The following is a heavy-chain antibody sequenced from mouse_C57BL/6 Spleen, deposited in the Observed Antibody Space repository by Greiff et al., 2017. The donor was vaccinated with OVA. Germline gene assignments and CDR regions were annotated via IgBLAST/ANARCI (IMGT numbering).Heavy chain of an antibody. CDR1: GFTFSNYW. CDR3: TAYYCSSYNY. D-gene: IGHD1-1*01. CDR2: IRLKSDNYAT. J-gene: IGHJ2*01. V-gene: IGHV6-3*01. Sequence: EVHLVESGGGLVQPGGSMKLSCVASGFTFSNYWMNWVRQSPEKGLEWVAQIRLKSDNYATHYAESVKGRFTISRDDSKSSIYLQMNNLRADDTGIYYCTAYYCSSYNYWGQGTTLTVSS.